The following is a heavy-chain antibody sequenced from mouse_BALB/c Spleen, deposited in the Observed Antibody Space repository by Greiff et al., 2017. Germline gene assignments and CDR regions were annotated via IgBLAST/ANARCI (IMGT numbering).Heavy chain of an antibody. D-gene: IGHD1-1*01. V-gene: IGHV5-6*01. CDR2: ISSGGSYT. CDR1: GFTFSSYG. Sequence: EVQRVESGGGLVQPGGSLKLSCAASGFTFSSYGMSWVRQTPDKRLEWVATISSGGSYTYYPDSVKGRFTISRDNAKNTLYLQMSSLKSEDTAMYYCAKFITTVVATDYYAMDYWGQGTSVTVSS. CDR3: AKFITTVVATDYYAMDY. J-gene: IGHJ4*01.